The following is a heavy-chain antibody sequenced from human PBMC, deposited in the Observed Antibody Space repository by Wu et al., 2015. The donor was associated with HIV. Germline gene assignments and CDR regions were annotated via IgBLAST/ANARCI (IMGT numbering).Heavy chain of an antibody. D-gene: IGHD3-22*01. CDR1: GGTFSSYA. V-gene: IGHV1-69*12. J-gene: IGHJ6*03. Sequence: QVQLVQSGAEVKKPGSSVKVSCKASGGTFSSYAISWVRQAPGQGLEWMGGIIPIFGTANYAQKFQGRVTITADESTSTAYMELSSLRSEDTAVYYCARVFHDSSGYPFNYYYYMDVWGKGTTVTVSS. CDR2: IIPIFGTA. CDR3: ARVFHDSSGYPFNYYYYMDV.